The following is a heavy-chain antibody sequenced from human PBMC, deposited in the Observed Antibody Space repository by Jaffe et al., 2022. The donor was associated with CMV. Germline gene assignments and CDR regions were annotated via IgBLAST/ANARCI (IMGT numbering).Heavy chain of an antibody. CDR2: IFFTGSP. J-gene: IGHJ4*02. CDR3: ARDNTGWPFYFDF. D-gene: IGHD6-19*01. CDR1: GHSFRSYY. Sequence: QAQLQESGPGLVKPSETLTLTCSVSGHSFRSYYWSWIRQPAGKKLEWIGRIFFTGSPRYNPSLSSRVSMSIDTSKNQFSLNLTSVTAADTAVYFCARDNTGWPFYFDFWGQGILVTVSS. V-gene: IGHV4-4*07.